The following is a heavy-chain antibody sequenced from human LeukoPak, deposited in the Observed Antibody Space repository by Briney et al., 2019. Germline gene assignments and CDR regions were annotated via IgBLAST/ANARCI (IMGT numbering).Heavy chain of an antibody. CDR1: GGSFSGHY. D-gene: IGHD2-15*01. Sequence: SETLSLTCAVYGGSFSGHYWNWIRQPPGTGLEWIGEINHSGSTNYNPSLKSRVSISVDTSKNQFSLRLSSVTAADRAVYYCARSSKDCSGGSCYSGGFEYWGQGTLVTVSS. V-gene: IGHV4-34*01. CDR3: ARSSKDCSGGSCYSGGFEY. CDR2: INHSGST. J-gene: IGHJ4*02.